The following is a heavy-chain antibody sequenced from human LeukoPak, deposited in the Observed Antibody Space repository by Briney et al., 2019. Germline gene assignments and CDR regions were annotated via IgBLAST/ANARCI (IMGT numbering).Heavy chain of an antibody. Sequence: GGSLRLSCAASGFTFSSYGMHWVRQAPGKGLEWVAVISYDGSNKYYADSVKGRFTISRDNSKNTLYLQMNSLRAEDTAVYYCAKGKWELWWFDPWGQGTLVTVSS. CDR3: AKGKWELWWFDP. J-gene: IGHJ5*02. CDR1: GFTFSSYG. D-gene: IGHD1-26*01. CDR2: ISYDGSNK. V-gene: IGHV3-30*18.